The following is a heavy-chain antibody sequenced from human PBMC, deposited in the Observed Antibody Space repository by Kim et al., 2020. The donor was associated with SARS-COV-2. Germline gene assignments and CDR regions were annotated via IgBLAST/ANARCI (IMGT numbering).Heavy chain of an antibody. V-gene: IGHV4-59*01. CDR2: IHSSGRA. J-gene: IGHJ4*02. CDR3: SRGNGWHLF. CDR1: GDSMIDFF. Sequence: SETLSLTCNVSGDSMIDFFWSWIRQPPGRRLEWLGYIHSSGRANYNPSVKSRVTLSVDTSKSQFSLNLISVTAADTAIDYCSRGNGWHLFWGQGTLVTVS. D-gene: IGHD6-19*01.